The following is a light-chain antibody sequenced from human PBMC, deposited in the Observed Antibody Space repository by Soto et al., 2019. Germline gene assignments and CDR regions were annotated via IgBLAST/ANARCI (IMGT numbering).Light chain of an antibody. Sequence: EIVLPQYPGTLSLSPGASATLSCRASQSVSSSYLAWYQQKPGQAPRLLIYDASTRATGIPDRFSGSGSGADFTLTISRLEPEELAVDDGQRYNNWPLTFGGGTKVDIK. J-gene: IGKJ4*01. CDR2: DAS. CDR3: QRYNNWPLT. CDR1: QSVSSSY. V-gene: IGKV3-20*01.